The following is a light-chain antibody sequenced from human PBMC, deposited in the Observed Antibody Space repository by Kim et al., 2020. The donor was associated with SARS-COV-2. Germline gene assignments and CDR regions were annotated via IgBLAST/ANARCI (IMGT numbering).Light chain of an antibody. Sequence: GQRVTFSCSGSRSNIGSNLVSWYLHLPGTAPKLLIYGGNQRPSGVPDRFSGSQSGTAASLVISGLRSEDEADYYCASWDDNLSGFLFGGGTQLTVL. CDR3: ASWDDNLSGFL. V-gene: IGLV1-47*01. CDR1: RSNIGSNL. J-gene: IGLJ2*01. CDR2: GGN.